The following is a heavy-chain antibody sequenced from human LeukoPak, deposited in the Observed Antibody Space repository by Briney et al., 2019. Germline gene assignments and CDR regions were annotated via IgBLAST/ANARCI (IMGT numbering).Heavy chain of an antibody. Sequence: GGSLRLSCAASGFTVNSYALSWVRQAPGKGLAWVSLIYSDGVTHYADSVKGRFTISRDNAKNSLYLQMNSLRAEDTAVYYCARVGSGSYYEWGQGTLVTVSS. J-gene: IGHJ4*02. CDR1: GFTVNSYA. D-gene: IGHD3-10*01. CDR3: ARVGSGSYYE. V-gene: IGHV3-66*01. CDR2: IYSDGVT.